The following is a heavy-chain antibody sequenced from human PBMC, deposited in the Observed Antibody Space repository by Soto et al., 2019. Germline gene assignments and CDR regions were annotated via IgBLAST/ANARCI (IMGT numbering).Heavy chain of an antibody. CDR2: IIPIFGTA. V-gene: IGHV1-69*13. CDR1: GGTFSSYA. J-gene: IGHJ4*02. D-gene: IGHD4-17*01. CDR3: ARADDYGETDYFDY. Sequence: GASVKVSCKASGGTFSSYAISWVRQAPGQGLEWMGGIIPIFGTANYAQKFQGRVTITADESTSTAYMELSSLRSEDTAVYYCARADDYGETDYFDYWGQGTLVTVPQ.